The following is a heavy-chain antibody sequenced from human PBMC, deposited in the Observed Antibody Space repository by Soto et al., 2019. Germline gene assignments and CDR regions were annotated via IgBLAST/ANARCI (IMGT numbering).Heavy chain of an antibody. Sequence: PGGSLRLSCAASGFTFSSYGMHWVRQAPGKGLEWVAVISYDGSNKYYADSVKGRFTISRDNSKNTLYLQMNSLRAEDTAVYYCAKDLSSSSWHYYYYGMDVWGQGTTVTVSS. D-gene: IGHD6-13*01. V-gene: IGHV3-30*18. CDR3: AKDLSSSSWHYYYYGMDV. CDR1: GFTFSSYG. CDR2: ISYDGSNK. J-gene: IGHJ6*02.